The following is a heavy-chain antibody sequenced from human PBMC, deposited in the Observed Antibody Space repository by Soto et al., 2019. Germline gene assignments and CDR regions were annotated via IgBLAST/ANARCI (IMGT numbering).Heavy chain of an antibody. CDR3: ARGFFCSGGSCYYYYGMDV. D-gene: IGHD2-15*01. Sequence: GESLKISCAASGFTFSSYAMSWVRQAPGKGLEWVSAISGSGGSTYYADSVKGRFTISRDNSKNTLYLQMNSLRAEDTAVYYCARGFFCSGGSCYYYYGMDVWGQGTTVTVSS. J-gene: IGHJ6*02. CDR2: ISGSGGST. CDR1: GFTFSSYA. V-gene: IGHV3-23*01.